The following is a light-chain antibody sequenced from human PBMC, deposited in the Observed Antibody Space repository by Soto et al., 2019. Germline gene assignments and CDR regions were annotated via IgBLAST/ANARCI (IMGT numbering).Light chain of an antibody. J-gene: IGLJ1*01. V-gene: IGLV2-14*01. CDR3: SSYTSSTTYV. Sequence: QSALTQPASVSGSPGQSITISCTGSSSDIGGYTYVSWYQQPPDKAPKLMIYHVSNRPSGISSRFSGSKSGNTASLTISGLQAEDEADYYCSSYTSSTTYVFGTGTKVTVL. CDR2: HVS. CDR1: SSDIGGYTY.